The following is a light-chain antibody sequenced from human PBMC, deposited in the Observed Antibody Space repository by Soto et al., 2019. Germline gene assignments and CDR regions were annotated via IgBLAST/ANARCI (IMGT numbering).Light chain of an antibody. CDR1: SSDVGGYKY. CDR3: RSCATGNYLEV. J-gene: IGLJ1*01. CDR2: EVR. V-gene: IGLV2-8*01. Sequence: QSVLTQPPSASGSPGQSVTISCTGTSSDVGGYKYVSWYQQHPGKAPKPIIYEVRKRPSGLPDRFSGSKSGNTPPLTVSRVRAVDEADYYCRSCATGNYLEVFGTGTQVTVL.